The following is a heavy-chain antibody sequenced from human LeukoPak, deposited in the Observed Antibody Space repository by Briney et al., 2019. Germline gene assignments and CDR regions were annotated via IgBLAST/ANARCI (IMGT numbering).Heavy chain of an antibody. CDR3: ARAFGAENFDY. V-gene: IGHV3-64*02. J-gene: IGHJ4*02. D-gene: IGHD1-26*01. CDR1: GFTFSSYA. CDR2: ISSNGGST. Sequence: PGGSLRLSCAASGFTFSSYAMHWVRQAPGKGLEYVSAISSNGGSTFYADPVKGRFTISRDNSKNTLYLQMGSLRSEDMAVYYCARAFGAENFDYWGQGTLVTVSS.